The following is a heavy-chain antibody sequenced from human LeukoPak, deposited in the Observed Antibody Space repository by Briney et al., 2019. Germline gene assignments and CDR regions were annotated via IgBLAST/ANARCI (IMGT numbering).Heavy chain of an antibody. D-gene: IGHD4-11*01. CDR3: ARGDVHDYSNNNYFDY. CDR2: ISYDGSNK. V-gene: IGHV3-30-3*01. J-gene: IGHJ4*02. Sequence: PGGSLRLSCAVSGFTFSSYAMHWVRQAPGKGLEWVAVISYDGSNKYYADSVKGRFTISRDNSKNTLYLQMNSLRAEDTAVYYCARGDVHDYSNNNYFDYWGQGTLVTVSS. CDR1: GFTFSSYA.